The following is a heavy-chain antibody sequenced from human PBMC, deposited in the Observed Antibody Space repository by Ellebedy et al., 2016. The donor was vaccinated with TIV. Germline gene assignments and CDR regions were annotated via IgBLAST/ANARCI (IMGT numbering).Heavy chain of an antibody. CDR1: GFTFSSYG. J-gene: IGHJ3*02. CDR3: AKDLGWLQTGADAFDI. V-gene: IGHV3-30*18. D-gene: IGHD5-24*01. Sequence: GESLKISXAASGFTFSSYGMHWVRQAPGKGLEWVAVISYDGSNKYYADSVKGRFTISRDNSKNTLYLQMNSLRAEDTAVYYCAKDLGWLQTGADAFDIWGQGTMVTVSS. CDR2: ISYDGSNK.